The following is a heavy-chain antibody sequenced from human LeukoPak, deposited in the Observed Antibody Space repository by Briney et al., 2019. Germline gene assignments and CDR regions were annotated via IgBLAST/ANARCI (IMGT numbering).Heavy chain of an antibody. CDR1: GYTFTSYG. CDR2: ISAYNGNT. CDR3: ARDGVYYYDSSGYPY. D-gene: IGHD3-22*01. Sequence: ASVKVSCKASGYTFTSYGISWVRQAPGQGLEWMGWISAYNGNTNYAQKLQGRVTMTTDTSTSTAYMELRSLRSDDTAVYYCARDGVYYYDSSGYPYWGQGTLVTVSS. J-gene: IGHJ4*02. V-gene: IGHV1-18*01.